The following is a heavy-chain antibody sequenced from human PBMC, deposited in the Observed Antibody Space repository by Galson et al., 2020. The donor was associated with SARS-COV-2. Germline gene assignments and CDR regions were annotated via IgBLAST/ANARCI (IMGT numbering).Heavy chain of an antibody. CDR2: IYPGDSDT. J-gene: IGHJ4*02. Sequence: HGESLKISCKGSGYSFTNYWIGWVRQMPGNGLAWMGIIYPGDSDTRYSPSFQGQVTISVDKSISTAYLQWSSLKASDTGMYYCARRAGYYFFDYWGQGTLVTVSS. CDR1: GYSFTNYW. V-gene: IGHV5-51*01. CDR3: ARRAGYYFFDY. D-gene: IGHD3-9*01.